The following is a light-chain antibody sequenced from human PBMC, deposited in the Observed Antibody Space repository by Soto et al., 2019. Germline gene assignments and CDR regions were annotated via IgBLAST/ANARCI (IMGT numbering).Light chain of an antibody. J-gene: IGKJ4*01. Sequence: IQMSQSPSYLSASVGDRVTITCPASQDISNYLDCYHQNSGKAPNLLIYDASNSNTAVAYTFSGCGYVTDFTFEIRSLHPYDIATYSCHQYTNFPLNVGVGT. CDR3: HQYTNFPLN. CDR2: DAS. CDR1: QDISNY. V-gene: IGKV1-33*01.